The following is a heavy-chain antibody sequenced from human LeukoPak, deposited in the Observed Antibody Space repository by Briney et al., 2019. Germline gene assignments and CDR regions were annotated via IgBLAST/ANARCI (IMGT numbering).Heavy chain of an antibody. D-gene: IGHD3-3*01. J-gene: IGHJ4*02. CDR3: ARGSLEAYYDFWSGYYTGHYFDY. Sequence: GGSLRLSCVSSGFPFTRHGMQWVRQAPGKGLEWVSYISSSSSYTNYADSVKGRFTISRDNAKNSLYLQMNSLRAEDTAVYYCARGSLEAYYDFWSGYYTGHYFDYWGQGTLVTVSS. CDR2: ISSSSSYT. CDR1: GFPFTRHG. V-gene: IGHV3-21*05.